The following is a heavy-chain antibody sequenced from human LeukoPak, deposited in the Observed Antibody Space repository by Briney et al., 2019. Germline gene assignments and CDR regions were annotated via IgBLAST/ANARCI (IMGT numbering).Heavy chain of an antibody. CDR1: GYTFTSYD. CDR3: ARNYYGSGSSSDY. CDR2: MNPNGGNT. J-gene: IGHJ4*02. D-gene: IGHD3-10*01. V-gene: IGHV1-8*01. Sequence: ASVKVSCKASGYTFTSYDINWVRQATGQGLEWMGWMNPNGGNTAYAQKFQGRVTITTDESTSTAYMELSSLRSEDTAVYYCARNYYGSGSSSDYWGQGTLVTVSS.